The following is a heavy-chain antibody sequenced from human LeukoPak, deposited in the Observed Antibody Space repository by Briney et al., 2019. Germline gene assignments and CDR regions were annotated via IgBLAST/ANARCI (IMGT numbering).Heavy chain of an antibody. J-gene: IGHJ4*02. V-gene: IGHV3-7*01. CDR1: GFTFSSYW. Sequence: GGSLRLSCAASGFTFSSYWMSWVRQGPGKRLEWLANIKQDGSERYYVDSVKGRFTISRDNGKNSLYVQMNNLRAEDTAVYYCARSNRRGLINGFGYYFNYWGQGTLVTVSS. CDR2: IKQDGSER. D-gene: IGHD3-10*01. CDR3: ARSNRRGLINGFGYYFNY.